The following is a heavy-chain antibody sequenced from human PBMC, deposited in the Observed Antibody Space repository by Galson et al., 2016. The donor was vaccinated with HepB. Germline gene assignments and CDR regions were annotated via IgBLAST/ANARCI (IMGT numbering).Heavy chain of an antibody. CDR3: AKDHGNRWLNNWFDP. J-gene: IGHJ5*02. CDR1: GFTLSNSA. Sequence: SLRLSCAASGFTLSNSAMSWVRQAPGKGLEWVSAMSDSGGSTYYADSVKGRFTISRDNSKNTLYLQMNSLGAEDTAIYYCAKDHGNRWLNNWFDPWGQGTLVAVSS. V-gene: IGHV3-23*01. D-gene: IGHD6-19*01. CDR2: MSDSGGST.